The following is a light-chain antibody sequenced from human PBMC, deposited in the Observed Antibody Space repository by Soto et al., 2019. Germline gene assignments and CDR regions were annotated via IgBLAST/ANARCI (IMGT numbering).Light chain of an antibody. CDR1: QSVSSY. J-gene: IGKJ1*01. CDR3: QQYNNWPRT. V-gene: IGKV3-15*01. Sequence: EIVLTQSPATLSLPPVERATLSCMASQSVSSYLAWYQQKPGQAPSLLIYAASTRATGIPARFSGSGSGTEFTLTIRSLQSEDFAVYYCQQYNNWPRTFGQGTKVDIK. CDR2: AAS.